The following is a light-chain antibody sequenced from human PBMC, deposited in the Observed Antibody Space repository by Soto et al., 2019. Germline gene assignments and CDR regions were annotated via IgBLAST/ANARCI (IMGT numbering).Light chain of an antibody. CDR1: QSISSSY. CDR2: DAS. Sequence: EILITQSPATLSVSPGERATLSCRASQSISSSYFAWYQQRPGKAPRLLIYDASNTATGIPPRLSGSGSGTDFTLTIRSLEPEDFAVYYCQHRANLWTFGQGTKVDIK. CDR3: QHRANLWT. J-gene: IGKJ1*01. V-gene: IGKV3D-20*02.